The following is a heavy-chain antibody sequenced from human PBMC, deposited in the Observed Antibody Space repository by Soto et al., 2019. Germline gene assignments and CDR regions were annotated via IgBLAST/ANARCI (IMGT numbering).Heavy chain of an antibody. CDR1: GGSISSGGYS. V-gene: IGHV4-30-2*01. J-gene: IGHJ6*02. CDR2: IYHSGST. CDR3: AIARGGFLGSHGMAV. Sequence: QLQLQESGSGLVKPSQTLSLTCAVSGGSISSGGYSWSWIRQPPGKGLEWIGYIYHSGSTYYNPSLKSRVTISVARSNNQFSLKLSSVTAADTAVYCFAIARGGFLGSHGMAVWGQGPRVTVSS. D-gene: IGHD3-3*01.